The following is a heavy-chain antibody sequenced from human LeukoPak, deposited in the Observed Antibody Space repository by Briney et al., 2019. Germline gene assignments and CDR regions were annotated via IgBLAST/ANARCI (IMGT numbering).Heavy chain of an antibody. J-gene: IGHJ3*02. CDR2: INTNTGNP. D-gene: IGHD6-19*01. Sequence: ASVKVSCKASGYTFTSYAMNWVRQAPGQGLEWMGWINTNTGNPTYAQGFTGRFVFSLDTSVSTAYLQISSLKAEDTAVYYCARVGHTATQRGRYSSGWSDAFDIWGQGTMVTVSS. V-gene: IGHV7-4-1*02. CDR1: GYTFTSYA. CDR3: ARVGHTATQRGRYSSGWSDAFDI.